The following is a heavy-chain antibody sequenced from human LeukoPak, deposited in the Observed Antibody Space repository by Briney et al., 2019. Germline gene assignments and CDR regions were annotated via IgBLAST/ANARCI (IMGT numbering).Heavy chain of an antibody. J-gene: IGHJ4*02. D-gene: IGHD3-16*01. CDR3: ARSISGLGD. CDR2: TYYR. CDR1: GDSVSS. Sequence: SQTLSLTCAISGDSVSSRQSPSGGLEWLGRTYYRYYAVSVKGRITISADTSENQFSLQLNSVTPEDTAVYYGARSISGLGDWGQGTLVTVPS. V-gene: IGHV6-1*01.